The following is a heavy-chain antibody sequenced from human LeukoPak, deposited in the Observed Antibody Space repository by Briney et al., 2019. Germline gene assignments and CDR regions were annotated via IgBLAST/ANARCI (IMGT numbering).Heavy chain of an antibody. CDR1: NGSISTSSYY. CDR3: ASPRLAGPYYYDSSGFEHAFDI. D-gene: IGHD3-22*01. Sequence: SETLSPTCTVSNGSISTSSYYWGWIRQPPGKGLEWIGSIYYSGSTYYNPSLKSRVTISVDTSRTQFSLRLSSVTAADTAVYYCASPRLAGPYYYDSSGFEHAFDIWGQGTMVTVSS. CDR2: IYYSGST. J-gene: IGHJ3*02. V-gene: IGHV4-39*01.